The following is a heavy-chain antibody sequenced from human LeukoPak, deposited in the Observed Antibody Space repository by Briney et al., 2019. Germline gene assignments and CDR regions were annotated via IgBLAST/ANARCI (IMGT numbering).Heavy chain of an antibody. V-gene: IGHV3-73*01. Sequence: GGSLRLSCAASGFTFSGSAMHWVRQASGKGLEWVGRIRSKANSYATAYAASVKGRFTISRDDSKNTAYLQMNSLKTEDTAVYYCTSSPGYCSSTSCYEGGGHYYYYGMDVWGQGTTVTVSS. CDR1: GFTFSGSA. D-gene: IGHD2-2*01. CDR2: IRSKANSYAT. CDR3: TSSPGYCSSTSCYEGGGHYYYYGMDV. J-gene: IGHJ6*02.